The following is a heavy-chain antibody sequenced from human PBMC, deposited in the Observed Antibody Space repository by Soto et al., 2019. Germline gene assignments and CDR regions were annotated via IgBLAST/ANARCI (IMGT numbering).Heavy chain of an antibody. CDR1: GFTFSSSA. D-gene: IGHD6-19*01. Sequence: GPEVKRPGTALKVSCKASGFTFSSSAVQWVRQARGQRLEWIGWVVLGNGNTNYAQKFQERVTITRDMSTSTAYMEVRSLTFEDTAVYYCATRIGNIGWYWLDTWGQGTLVTVSS. CDR3: ATRIGNIGWYWLDT. J-gene: IGHJ5*02. V-gene: IGHV1-58*01. CDR2: VVLGNGNT.